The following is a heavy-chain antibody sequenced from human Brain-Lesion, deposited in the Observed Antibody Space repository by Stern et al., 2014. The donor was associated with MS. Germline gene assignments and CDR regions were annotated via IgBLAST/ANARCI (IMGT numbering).Heavy chain of an antibody. Sequence: EDQLVESGAEVKKPGESLKISCKGSGYTFTNYWIGWVRQMPGKGLEWMGIIHPSDSYTRYSPSFQGQVIISADKSINTAYLQWSSLKASDTAMYYCARGSVAATMGAMDVWGQGTTVTVSS. CDR3: ARGSVAATMGAMDV. J-gene: IGHJ6*02. CDR1: GYTFTNYW. CDR2: IHPSDSYT. V-gene: IGHV5-51*01. D-gene: IGHD6-19*01.